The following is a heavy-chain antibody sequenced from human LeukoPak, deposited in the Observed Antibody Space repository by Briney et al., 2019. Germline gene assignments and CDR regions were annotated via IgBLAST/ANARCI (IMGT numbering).Heavy chain of an antibody. V-gene: IGHV3-73*01. CDR3: TSPAHDFDIWSGYYSL. Sequence: GGSLRLSCYVSGFTFSDSVIHWVRHAAGKGLEWVGRIRSKTKSGETAYAASVKGRFTISRDDSKDTAYLQMNSLKPEDTAVYYCTSPAHDFDIWSGYYSLWGHGTQVTVSS. D-gene: IGHD3-3*01. J-gene: IGHJ4*01. CDR2: IRSKTKSGET. CDR1: GFTFSDSV.